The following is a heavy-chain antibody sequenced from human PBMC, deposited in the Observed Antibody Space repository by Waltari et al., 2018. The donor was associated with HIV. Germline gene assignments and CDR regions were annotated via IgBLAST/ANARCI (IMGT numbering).Heavy chain of an antibody. CDR3: ARRCSLEWLLFLGGYDDFDI. D-gene: IGHD3-3*01. V-gene: IGHV4-31*03. CDR2: IYYSGST. CDR1: GGSISSVGYS. Sequence: QVQLQESVPGLVKPSQTMSLTCTVSGGSISSVGYSWIWIRQHPAKGLEWIGYIYYSGSTNYRPSLKSGVTISVDTSKKQFSMKMSSVTAADTVVYYCARRCSLEWLLFLGGYDDFDIWGQGTMVTVSS. J-gene: IGHJ3*02.